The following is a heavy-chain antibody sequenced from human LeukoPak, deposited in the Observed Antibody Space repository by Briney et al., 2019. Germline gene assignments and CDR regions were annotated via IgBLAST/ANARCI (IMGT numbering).Heavy chain of an antibody. CDR3: ARDWALFSIAARYAGWFDP. J-gene: IGHJ5*02. D-gene: IGHD6-6*01. CDR1: GGSFSGYY. CDR2: INHSGST. V-gene: IGHV4-34*01. Sequence: SETLSLTCAVYGGSFSGYYWSWIRQPPGKGLEWIGEINHSGSTNYNPSLKSRVTISVDTSKNQFSLKLSSVTAADTAVYYCARDWALFSIAARYAGWFDPWGQGTLVTVSS.